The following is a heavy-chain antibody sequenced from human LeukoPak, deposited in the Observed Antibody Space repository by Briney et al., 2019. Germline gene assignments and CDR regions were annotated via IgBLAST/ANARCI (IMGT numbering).Heavy chain of an antibody. Sequence: GGSLRLSCAASGFTFSSSAMSWVRQAPGKGLEWVSGISASGGSTYYADSVRGRFTISRDNSKNTLYLQMNSLRAEDTAVYYCARVSSSWQRVGYYYGMDVWGQGTTVTVSS. V-gene: IGHV3-23*01. CDR1: GFTFSSSA. J-gene: IGHJ6*02. D-gene: IGHD6-13*01. CDR3: ARVSSSWQRVGYYYGMDV. CDR2: ISASGGST.